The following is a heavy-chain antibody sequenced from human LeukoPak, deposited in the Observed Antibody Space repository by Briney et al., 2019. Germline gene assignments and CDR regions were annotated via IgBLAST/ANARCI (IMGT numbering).Heavy chain of an antibody. D-gene: IGHD2-2*01. J-gene: IGHJ6*03. CDR2: ISAYNGNT. CDR3: ARLQAQYCSSTSCYLGGDLYYYYYMDV. V-gene: IGHV1-18*01. Sequence: ASVKVSCKASGYTFTSYGISWVRQAPGQGLEWMGWISAYNGNTNYAQKLQGRVTMTTDTSTSTAYMELRSLRSDDTAVYYCARLQAQYCSSTSCYLGGDLYYYYYMDVWGKGTTVTVPS. CDR1: GYTFTSYG.